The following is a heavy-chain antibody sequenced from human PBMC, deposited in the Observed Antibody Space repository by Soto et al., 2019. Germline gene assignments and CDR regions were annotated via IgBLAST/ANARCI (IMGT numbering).Heavy chain of an antibody. D-gene: IGHD4-17*01. J-gene: IGHJ4*02. CDR1: GYTFTSYA. CDR2: INAGNGNT. Sequence: GASVTVSCKASGYTFTSYAMHWVRQAPGQRLEWMGWINAGNGNTKYSQKFQGRVTITRDTSASTAYMELSSLRSEDTAVYYCARDWRNDYQFDYWGQGTLVTVSS. V-gene: IGHV1-3*01. CDR3: ARDWRNDYQFDY.